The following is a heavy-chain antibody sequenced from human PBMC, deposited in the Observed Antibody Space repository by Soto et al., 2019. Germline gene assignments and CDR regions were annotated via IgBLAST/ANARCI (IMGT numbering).Heavy chain of an antibody. CDR3: ARGTLAATGSHDNYGMEV. CDR2: IIPIYVSA. D-gene: IGHD6-25*01. CDR1: GGAFSGSV. J-gene: IGHJ6*02. Sequence: QVQLVQSGAEVKQPGSSVKVSCKTSGGAFSGSVISWVRHVPGQRLDWMGAIIPIYVSANYAQNLQGRIMITADDSTSATYMELRRLRSEDTAVYYCARGTLAATGSHDNYGMEVWGPGNTVTVSS. V-gene: IGHV1-69*01.